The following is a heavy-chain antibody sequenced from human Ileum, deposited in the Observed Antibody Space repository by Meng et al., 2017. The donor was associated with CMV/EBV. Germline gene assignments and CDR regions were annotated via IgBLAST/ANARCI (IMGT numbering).Heavy chain of an antibody. V-gene: IGHV3-30*02. CDR2: IYDRKSE. D-gene: IGHD6-19*01. J-gene: IGHJ4*02. Sequence: VQLVESGGGLVQPGGSLGLSCAASGFTFSTFGMHWVRQAPGKGLEWVAFIYDRKSELYADSVKGRFTISRDNSKNTMYLQMNSLGPEDTAVYHCAKVGFGWYSIDYWGQGTLVTVSS. CDR1: GFTFSTFG. CDR3: AKVGFGWYSIDY.